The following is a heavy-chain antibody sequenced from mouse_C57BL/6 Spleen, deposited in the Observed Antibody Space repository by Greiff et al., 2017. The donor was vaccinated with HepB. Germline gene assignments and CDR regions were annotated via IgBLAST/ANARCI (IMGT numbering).Heavy chain of an antibody. D-gene: IGHD1-1*01. J-gene: IGHJ4*01. V-gene: IGHV3-6*01. CDR2: ISYDGSN. CDR1: GYSITSGYY. CDR3: ARENSLYYYGSSLYAMDY. Sequence: EVKLQESGPGLVKPSQSLSLTCSVTGYSITSGYYWNWIRQFPGNKLEWMGYISYDGSNNYNPSLKNRISITRDTSKNQFFLKLNSVTTEDTATYYCARENSLYYYGSSLYAMDYWGQGTSVTVSS.